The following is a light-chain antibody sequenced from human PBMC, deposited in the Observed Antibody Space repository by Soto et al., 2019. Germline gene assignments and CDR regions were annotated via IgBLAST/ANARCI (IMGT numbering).Light chain of an antibody. CDR2: YDS. V-gene: IGLV3-21*04. CDR3: QVWDSSSDHAV. J-gene: IGLJ7*01. Sequence: SYELTQPPSVSVAPGKTARITCGGNNIGSKSVHWYQQKPGQAPVLVIYYDSDRPSGIPERFSGSNSGNTATLTISRVEARDEADYYCQVWDSSSDHAVFGGGTQLTVL. CDR1: NIGSKS.